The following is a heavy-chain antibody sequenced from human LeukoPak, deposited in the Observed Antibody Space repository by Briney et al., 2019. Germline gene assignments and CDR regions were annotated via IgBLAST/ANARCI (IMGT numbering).Heavy chain of an antibody. Sequence: ASVKVSCKAAGYTFTGYYMHWVRQAPGQGLEWMGWINPNSGVTDYAQNFQGRVTMTRDTSISTAYVELSRLRSDDTAVYYCARGTGEGYTYGRYYFDYWGQGTLVTVSS. CDR1: GYTFTGYY. CDR2: INPNSGVT. J-gene: IGHJ4*02. V-gene: IGHV1-2*02. D-gene: IGHD5-18*01. CDR3: ARGTGEGYTYGRYYFDY.